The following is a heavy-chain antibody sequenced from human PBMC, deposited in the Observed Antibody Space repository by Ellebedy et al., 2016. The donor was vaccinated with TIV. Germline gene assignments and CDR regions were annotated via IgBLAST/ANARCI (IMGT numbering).Heavy chain of an antibody. CDR1: GGSISSYY. J-gene: IGHJ6*03. CDR3: ARPSLEVDRGPNPYYYYYMDV. CDR2: IYYSGST. Sequence: SETLSLXXTVSGGSISSYYWSWIRQPPGKGLEWIGYIYYSGSTNYNPSLKSRVTISVDTSKNQFSLKLSSVTAADTAVYYCARPSLEVDRGPNPYYYYYMDVWGKGTTVTVSS. D-gene: IGHD1-1*01. V-gene: IGHV4-59*08.